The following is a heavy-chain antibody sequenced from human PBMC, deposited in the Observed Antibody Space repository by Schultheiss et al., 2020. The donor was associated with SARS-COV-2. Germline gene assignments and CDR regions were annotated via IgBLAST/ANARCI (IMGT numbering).Heavy chain of an antibody. J-gene: IGHJ4*02. Sequence: GESLKISCAASGLTFSNAWLSWVRQAPGKGLEWVGRIKSKSDGGTTDHAAPVKGRFTISRDDSKNTLYLQMNSLKTEDTAVYYCTTGGRFLEWLSPSQDWGQGTLVTVSS. V-gene: IGHV3-15*01. D-gene: IGHD3-3*01. CDR2: IKSKSDGGTT. CDR1: GLTFSNAW. CDR3: TTGGRFLEWLSPSQD.